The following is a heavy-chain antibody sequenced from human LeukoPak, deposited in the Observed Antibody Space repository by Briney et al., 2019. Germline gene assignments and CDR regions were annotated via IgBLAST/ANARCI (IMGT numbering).Heavy chain of an antibody. CDR1: GRTFTSYA. Sequence: SVRVSCKASGRTFTSYAIIWVRQAPGQGLEWRGGILPIFGTSNYAQKFQGRVTITTDESTSTAYMELSSLRSEDTAVYYCATRYYDILTGYYYYVDYWGQGTLVTVSS. CDR2: ILPIFGTS. D-gene: IGHD3-9*01. CDR3: ATRYYDILTGYYYYVDY. V-gene: IGHV1-69*05. J-gene: IGHJ4*02.